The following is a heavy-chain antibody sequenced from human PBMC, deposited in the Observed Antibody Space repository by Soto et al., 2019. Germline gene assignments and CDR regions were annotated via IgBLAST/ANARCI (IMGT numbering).Heavy chain of an antibody. V-gene: IGHV4-61*01. J-gene: IGHJ6*02. D-gene: IGHD3-10*01. Sequence: SETLSLTCTVSGGSVSSGSYYWSWIRQPPGKGLEWIGYIYYSGSTNYNPSLKSRVTISVDKSKNQFSLKLSSVTAADTAVYYCARLGSGLTYYYYYYGMDVWGQGTTVTVSS. CDR2: IYYSGST. CDR3: ARLGSGLTYYYYYYGMDV. CDR1: GGSVSSGSYY.